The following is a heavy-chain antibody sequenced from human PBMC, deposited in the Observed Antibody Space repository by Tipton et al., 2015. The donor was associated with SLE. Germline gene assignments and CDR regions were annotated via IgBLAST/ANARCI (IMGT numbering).Heavy chain of an antibody. CDR1: GGSFSVYY. D-gene: IGHD1-26*01. CDR3: ARVMGTRELLHGAFDI. Sequence: TLSLTCAVYGGSFSVYYWSWIRQSPGKGLEWIGEINHSGSTNYKSSLKSRVTISVDTSKKQLSLKLRSVTAADTAVYYCARVMGTRELLHGAFDIWGQGAMVTVSS. CDR2: INHSGST. J-gene: IGHJ3*02. V-gene: IGHV4-34*01.